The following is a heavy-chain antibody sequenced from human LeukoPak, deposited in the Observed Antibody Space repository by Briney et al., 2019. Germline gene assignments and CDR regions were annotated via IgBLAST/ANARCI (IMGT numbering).Heavy chain of an antibody. J-gene: IGHJ4*02. CDR3: ARIITSTWYNEFDC. V-gene: IGHV1-2*02. Sequence: ASVKVSCKASGYTFTDYYMHWVRQAPGQGLEYLGWINPNGGGTNFPQKFQGRVTLTIDTSVNTGYMEITKLTSDDTAVYYCARIITSTWYNEFDCWGQGTLVAVSS. CDR2: INPNGGGT. CDR1: GYTFTDYY. D-gene: IGHD1-14*01.